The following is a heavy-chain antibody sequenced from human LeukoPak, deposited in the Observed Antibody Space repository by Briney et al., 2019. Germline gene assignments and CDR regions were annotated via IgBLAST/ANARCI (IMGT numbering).Heavy chain of an antibody. Sequence: SETLSLTCTVSGGSISSYYWSWIRQPPGKGLEWIGYIYYSGSTNYNPSLKSRVTISVDTSKNQFSLKLSSVTAADTAVYYCARASHLDDILTGYVFDYWGQGTLVTVSS. J-gene: IGHJ4*02. CDR3: ARASHLDDILTGYVFDY. CDR2: IYYSGST. D-gene: IGHD3-9*01. V-gene: IGHV4-59*01. CDR1: GGSISSYY.